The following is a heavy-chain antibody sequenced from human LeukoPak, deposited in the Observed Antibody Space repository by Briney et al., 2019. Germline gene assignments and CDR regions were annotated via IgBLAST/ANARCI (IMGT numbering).Heavy chain of an antibody. D-gene: IGHD6-13*01. CDR1: GLTFSSYA. CDR2: ISGSAGST. J-gene: IGHJ4*02. Sequence: GGSLRLSCAASGLTFSSYAMSWVRQAPGKGLEWVSVISGSAGSTHYADSVKGRFTISRDKSKNTLYLQVNSLRAEDTAVYYCAKLQGVAAAGHPYFDYWGQGTLVTVSS. V-gene: IGHV3-23*01. CDR3: AKLQGVAAAGHPYFDY.